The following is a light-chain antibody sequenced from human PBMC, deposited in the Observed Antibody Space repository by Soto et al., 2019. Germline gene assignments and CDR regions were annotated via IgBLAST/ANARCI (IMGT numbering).Light chain of an antibody. J-gene: IGLJ1*01. CDR1: SSDVGGYNY. CDR2: EVS. V-gene: IGLV2-8*01. CDR3: TSYAVPKIFV. Sequence: QSVLTQPPSASGSPGQSVTISCTGTSSDVGGYNYVSWYQQHPGKAPKVIIYEVSKRPSGVPDRFSGSKSGSTASLTVSGLQAEDEADYYCTSYAVPKIFVFGTGTNVNGL.